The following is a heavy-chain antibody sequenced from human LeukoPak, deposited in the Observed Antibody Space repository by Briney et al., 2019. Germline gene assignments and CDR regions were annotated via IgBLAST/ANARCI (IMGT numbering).Heavy chain of an antibody. J-gene: IGHJ4*02. V-gene: IGHV1-3*03. Sequence: ASVKVSCKASGYTFTSYGISWVRQAPGQGLEWMGWINAGNGNTKYSQELQGRVTITRDTSASTVYMELSSLRSEDMAVYYCAREGAYIGGSYPFDYWGQGTLVTVSS. CDR1: GYTFTSYG. D-gene: IGHD1-26*01. CDR3: AREGAYIGGSYPFDY. CDR2: INAGNGNT.